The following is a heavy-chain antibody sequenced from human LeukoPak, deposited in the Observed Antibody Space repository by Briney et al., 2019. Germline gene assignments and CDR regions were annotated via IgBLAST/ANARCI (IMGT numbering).Heavy chain of an antibody. CDR1: GFTFSSYG. Sequence: GGSLRLSCAASGFTFSSYGMHWVRQAPGKGLEWVAAIWYDGSNKYHADSVKGRFTISRDNSKNTLYLQMNSLRAEDTAVYYCAKDSFTYRVEYYFDYWGQGTLVTVSS. J-gene: IGHJ4*02. CDR2: IWYDGSNK. V-gene: IGHV3-33*06. D-gene: IGHD2-21*01. CDR3: AKDSFTYRVEYYFDY.